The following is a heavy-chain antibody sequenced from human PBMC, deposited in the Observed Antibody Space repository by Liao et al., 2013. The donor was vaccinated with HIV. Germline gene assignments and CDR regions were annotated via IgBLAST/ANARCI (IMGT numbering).Heavy chain of an antibody. CDR3: ARGSRLRLGLVDY. CDR1: GGSFSGYY. J-gene: IGHJ4*02. V-gene: IGHV4-34*01. CDR2: INHSGST. Sequence: QVQLQQWGAGLLKPSETLSLTCAVYGGSFSGYYWNWMRQPPGKGLEWIGEINHSGSTNYNPSLKSRVTISVDTSKNQFSLKLSSVTAADTAVYYCARGSRLRLGLVDYWGQGTLVTVSS. D-gene: IGHD3-16*01.